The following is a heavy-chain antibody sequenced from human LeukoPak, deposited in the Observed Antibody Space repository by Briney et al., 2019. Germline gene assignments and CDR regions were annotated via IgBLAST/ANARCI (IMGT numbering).Heavy chain of an antibody. CDR1: GFTVSSNY. CDR3: ARVKDSSGYYYSYYFDY. J-gene: IGHJ4*02. V-gene: IGHV3-53*01. Sequence: GGSLRLSCAASGFTVSSNYMSWVRQAPGKGLEWVSVIYSGGSTYYADSVKGRFTISRDYSKNTLYLQMNSLRAEDTAVYYCARVKDSSGYYYSYYFDYWGQGTLVTVSS. CDR2: IYSGGST. D-gene: IGHD3-22*01.